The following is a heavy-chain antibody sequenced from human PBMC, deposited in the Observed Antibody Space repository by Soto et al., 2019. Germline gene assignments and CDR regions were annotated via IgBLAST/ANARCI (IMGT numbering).Heavy chain of an antibody. V-gene: IGHV3-23*01. J-gene: IGHJ6*03. Sequence: GGPLRLSCAASGFTFSAYAMTWVRQEPGKGLEWVSSINDGGGSTYYANSVKGRFTISRDNSKNTLFLQMNTLKAEDTAVYYCAKPTVTSNHYYYYLDVWGKGTTVTVSS. CDR3: AKPTVTSNHYYYYLDV. D-gene: IGHD4-4*01. CDR1: GFTFSAYA. CDR2: INDGGGST.